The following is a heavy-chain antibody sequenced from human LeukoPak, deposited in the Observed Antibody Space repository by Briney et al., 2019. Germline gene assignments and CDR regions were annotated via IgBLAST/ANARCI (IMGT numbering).Heavy chain of an antibody. Sequence: TGGSLRLSCAASGFTFSSYSMNWVRQAPGRGLEWVSSISSSSYIYYADSVKGRFTISRDNAKNSLYLQMNSLRAEDTAVYYCARGGLITMVRGVIPYYFDYWGQGTLVTVSS. V-gene: IGHV3-21*01. J-gene: IGHJ4*02. CDR1: GFTFSSYS. D-gene: IGHD3-10*01. CDR2: ISSSSYI. CDR3: ARGGLITMVRGVIPYYFDY.